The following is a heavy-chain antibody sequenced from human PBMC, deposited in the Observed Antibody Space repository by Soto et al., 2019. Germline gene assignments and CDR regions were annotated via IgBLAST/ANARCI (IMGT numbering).Heavy chain of an antibody. D-gene: IGHD3-9*01. J-gene: IGHJ4*02. V-gene: IGHV3-30-3*01. CDR2: ISYDGSNK. Sequence: QVQLVESGGGVVQPGRSLRLSCAASGFTFSSYAMHWVRQAPGKGLEWVAVISYDGSNKYYADSVKGRFTISRDNSKNTLYLQMNSLRVKDTAVYYCARAPLRDWPYYFDYWGQGTLVTVSS. CDR1: GFTFSSYA. CDR3: ARAPLRDWPYYFDY.